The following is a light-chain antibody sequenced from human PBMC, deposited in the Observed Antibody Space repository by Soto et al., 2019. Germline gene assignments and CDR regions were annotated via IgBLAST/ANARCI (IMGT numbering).Light chain of an antibody. V-gene: IGKV1-39*01. CDR1: QTISTY. CDR2: AAS. CDR3: QQSYSAPYT. Sequence: DIQMTQSPSSLSASVGDRVTITCRASQTISTYLNWYQQKPGKAPKFLIYAASSLQSGVPSRFSGSGSGTDFTLTISSLQPEDFATYYCQQSYSAPYTFCQGTKLEIK. J-gene: IGKJ2*01.